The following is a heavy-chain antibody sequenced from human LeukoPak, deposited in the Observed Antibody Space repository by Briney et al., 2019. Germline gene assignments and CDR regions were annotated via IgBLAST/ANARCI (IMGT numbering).Heavy chain of an antibody. CDR2: INPNSGGT. Sequence: ASVKVSCKASGYNFTDYYMHWGRRASGQGLEWMWWINPNSGGTNCAQKFQGRVTMTRDTSINTAYMELRSLRSDDTALYYCAREGWNGYSYAYYYYMDVWGKGTTVTVSS. CDR1: GYNFTDYY. J-gene: IGHJ6*03. D-gene: IGHD5-18*01. CDR3: AREGWNGYSYAYYYYMDV. V-gene: IGHV1-2*02.